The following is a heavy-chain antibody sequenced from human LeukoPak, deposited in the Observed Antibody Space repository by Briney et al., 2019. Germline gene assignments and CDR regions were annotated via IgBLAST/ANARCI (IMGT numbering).Heavy chain of an antibody. D-gene: IGHD1-26*01. CDR1: GFTFSSYW. CDR3: ARGGPYSGSYWEPSLPYFDY. J-gene: IGHJ4*02. V-gene: IGHV3-7*01. Sequence: GGSLRLSCAASGFTFSSYWMSWVRQAPGRGLEWVANIKQDVSEKYYVDSVKGRFTISRDNAKNSLYLQMNSLRAEDTAVYYCARGGPYSGSYWEPSLPYFDYWGQGTLVTVSS. CDR2: IKQDVSEK.